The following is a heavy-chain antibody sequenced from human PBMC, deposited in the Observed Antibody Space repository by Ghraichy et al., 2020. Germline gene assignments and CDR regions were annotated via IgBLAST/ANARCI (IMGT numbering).Heavy chain of an antibody. J-gene: IGHJ6*02. CDR2: IIPIFGTA. CDR3: ASPYYYDSSGYSVVYGMDV. CDR1: GATFSSYA. Sequence: SVKVSCKASGATFSSYAISWVRQSPGQGLEWMGGIIPIFGTANYAQKFQGRVTITADESTSTAYMELSSLRSEDTAVYYCASPYYYDSSGYSVVYGMDVWGQGTMFTVSS. D-gene: IGHD3-22*01. V-gene: IGHV1-69*13.